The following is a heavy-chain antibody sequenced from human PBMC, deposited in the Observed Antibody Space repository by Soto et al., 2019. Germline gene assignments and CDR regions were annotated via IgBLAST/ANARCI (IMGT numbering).Heavy chain of an antibody. J-gene: IGHJ6*04. CDR2: INHSGST. CDR1: GGTCSGHC. CDR3: AIHCTDFEYYYYYGMGV. Sequence: LETLCHTWAVFGGTCSGHCWRRISQPPRKGLEWIGEINHSGSTNYNPSLKSRVTISVDTSKNQFSLKLSSVTAADTAVYYCAIHCTDFEYYYYYGMGVWGKGTTVTGSS. D-gene: IGHD1-1*01. V-gene: IGHV4-34*08.